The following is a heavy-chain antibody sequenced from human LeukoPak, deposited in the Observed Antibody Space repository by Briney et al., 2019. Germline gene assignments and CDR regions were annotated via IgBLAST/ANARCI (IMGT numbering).Heavy chain of an antibody. CDR1: GFTVSSNY. CDR3: ARSSSGWSYLFDY. D-gene: IGHD6-19*01. Sequence: PGGSLRLSCVASGFTVSSNYMSWVRQAPGKGLEWVSVIYSGGYTYYADSVKGRFSISRDNSKNTLYLQMNSLRVEDTAVYYCARSSSGWSYLFDYWGQGTLVTVSS. CDR2: IYSGGYT. J-gene: IGHJ4*02. V-gene: IGHV3-53*01.